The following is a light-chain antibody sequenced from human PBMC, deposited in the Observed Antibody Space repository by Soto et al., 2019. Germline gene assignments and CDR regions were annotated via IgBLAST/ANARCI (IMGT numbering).Light chain of an antibody. CDR3: QQYDSLPFT. J-gene: IGKJ3*01. CDR1: QDISNY. V-gene: IGKV1-33*01. Sequence: DIQMTQSPSSLSASVVDRVTITCQASQDISNYLNWYQQKPGKAPKLLIYDASNLETGVPSRCSGSGSGTDFTFTISSLHSEDIATYYCQQYDSLPFTFGPGTKVDIK. CDR2: DAS.